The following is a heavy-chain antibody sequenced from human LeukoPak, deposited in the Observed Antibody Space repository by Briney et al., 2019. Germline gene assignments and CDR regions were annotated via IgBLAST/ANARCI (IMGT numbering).Heavy chain of an antibody. J-gene: IGHJ4*02. CDR1: GYTFSSSD. CDR3: ARGNIAVPGTPYYFEY. V-gene: IGHV1-8*01. D-gene: IGHD6-19*01. Sequence: GASVKVSCKASGYTFSSSDINWVRQATGQGLEWMGWMNPNSGNTYYAQRFQGRVTMTRDTSISTAYIEVSSLRSEDTAVYYCARGNIAVPGTPYYFEYWGQGTLVTVSS. CDR2: MNPNSGNT.